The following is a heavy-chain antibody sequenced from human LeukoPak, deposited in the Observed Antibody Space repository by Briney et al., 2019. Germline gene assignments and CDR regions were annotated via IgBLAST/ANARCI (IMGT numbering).Heavy chain of an antibody. CDR3: AGESYGSVVKY. CDR1: GFTFSSYS. D-gene: IGHD5-18*01. J-gene: IGHJ4*02. CDR2: ISSSSSTI. Sequence: PGGSLRLSCAASGFTFSSYSLNWVRQAPGKGLECVSYISSSSSTIYYADSVKGRFTISRDNAKNSLYLQMHSLRAEDTAVYYCAGESYGSVVKYWGQRTLVAVSS. V-gene: IGHV3-48*01.